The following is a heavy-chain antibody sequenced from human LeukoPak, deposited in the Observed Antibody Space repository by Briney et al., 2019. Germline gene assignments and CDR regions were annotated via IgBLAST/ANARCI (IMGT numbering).Heavy chain of an antibody. CDR2: INHSGST. D-gene: IGHD3-3*01. Sequence: PSETLSLTCAVYGGSFSGYHWSWIRQPPGKGLEWIGEINHSGSTNYNPSLKSRVTISVGTSKNQFSLKLSSVTAADTAVYYCARGRGYDFWSGYHRFFDYWGQGTLVTVSS. J-gene: IGHJ4*02. CDR1: GGSFSGYH. CDR3: ARGRGYDFWSGYHRFFDY. V-gene: IGHV4-34*01.